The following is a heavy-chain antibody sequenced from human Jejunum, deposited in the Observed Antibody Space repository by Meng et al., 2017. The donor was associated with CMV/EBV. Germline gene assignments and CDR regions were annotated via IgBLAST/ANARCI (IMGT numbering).Heavy chain of an antibody. V-gene: IGHV3-48*01. CDR2: IDSFSSTM. CDR1: GFSFGVYS. J-gene: IGHJ4*02. CDR3: ARDSIASALDY. D-gene: IGHD6-13*01. Sequence: CAASGFSFGVYSMNWVRQAPGKGLEWLAYIDSFSSTMYYIDSIKGRFTISRDNAKNSLYLQMNSLSAEDTAVYYCARDSIASALDYWGQGTLVTVSS.